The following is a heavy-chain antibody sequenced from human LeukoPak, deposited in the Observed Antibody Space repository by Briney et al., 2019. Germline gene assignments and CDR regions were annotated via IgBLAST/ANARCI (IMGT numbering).Heavy chain of an antibody. Sequence: GSLRLSCAASGFTFSSHDMNWVRQAPGKGLEWVSSITTATSSYIYYADSVKGRFTISRDDAKNSLYLQMDSLRAEDTAVYYCARDYGGPHYFDYWGRGTLVTVSS. V-gene: IGHV3-21*01. D-gene: IGHD2-15*01. J-gene: IGHJ4*02. CDR3: ARDYGGPHYFDY. CDR2: ITTATSSYI. CDR1: GFTFSSHD.